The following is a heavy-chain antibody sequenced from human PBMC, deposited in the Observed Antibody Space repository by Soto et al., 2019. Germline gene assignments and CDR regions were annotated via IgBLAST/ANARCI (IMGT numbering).Heavy chain of an antibody. CDR1: GLSLNNYA. Sequence: PEGSLRLSCVVSGLSLNNYAIAWVRHAPGKGLEFVSTIDVLDGAWYSDSVRGRLAISRDVSRNTVYLQMSSLRVEDTAIYFCSDWRAGGPVNLDHWGTGTRVTVSS. D-gene: IGHD2-15*01. CDR3: SDWRAGGPVNLDH. V-gene: IGHV3-23*01. J-gene: IGHJ4*02. CDR2: IDVLDGA.